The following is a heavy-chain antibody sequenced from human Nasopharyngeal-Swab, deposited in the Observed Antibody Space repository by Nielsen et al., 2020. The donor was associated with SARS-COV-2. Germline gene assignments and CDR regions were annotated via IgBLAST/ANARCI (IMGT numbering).Heavy chain of an antibody. D-gene: IGHD6-13*01. V-gene: IGHV3-74*01. CDR1: GFIFSRYW. Sequence: GGSLRLSCAASGFIFSRYWMHWVRQAPGKGLVWVSRIKSDGSSTSYADSVKGRFTISRDNAKNTLFLQMNSLRAEDTAVYYCARESIAAAGPGMDVWGQGTTVTVSS. CDR3: ARESIAAAGPGMDV. J-gene: IGHJ6*02. CDR2: IKSDGSST.